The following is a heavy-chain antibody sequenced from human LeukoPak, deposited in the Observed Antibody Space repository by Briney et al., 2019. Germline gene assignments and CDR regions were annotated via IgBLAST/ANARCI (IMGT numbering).Heavy chain of an antibody. D-gene: IGHD5-12*01. CDR1: GYTFTRYY. CDR3: AIWDIVATIGGGFDP. CDR2: INPNSGGT. Sequence: ASVKVSCKASGYTFTRYYMHWVRQAPGQGLEGMGWINPNSGGTNYAQKFQGRVTMTRDTSISTAYMELSRLRSDDTAVYYCAIWDIVATIGGGFDPWGQGTLVTVSS. J-gene: IGHJ5*02. V-gene: IGHV1-2*02.